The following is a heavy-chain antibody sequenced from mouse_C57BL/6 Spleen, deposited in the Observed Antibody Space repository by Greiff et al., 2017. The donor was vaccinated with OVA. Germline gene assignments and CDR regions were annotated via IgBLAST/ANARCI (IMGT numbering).Heavy chain of an antibody. CDR3: ARSGWDAYFDY. J-gene: IGHJ2*01. CDR2: IHPNSGST. Sequence: QVQLQQPGAELVKPGASVKLSCKASGYTFTSYWMHWVKQRPGQGLEWIGMIHPNSGSTNYNEKFKSKATLTVDKSSSTAYMQLSSLTSEDSAVYYCARSGWDAYFDYWGQGTTLTVSS. V-gene: IGHV1-64*01. CDR1: GYTFTSYW. D-gene: IGHD4-1*01.